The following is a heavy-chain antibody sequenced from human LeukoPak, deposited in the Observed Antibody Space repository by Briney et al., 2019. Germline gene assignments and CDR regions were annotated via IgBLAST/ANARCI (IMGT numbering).Heavy chain of an antibody. V-gene: IGHV4-61*02. CDR2: IYTSGST. CDR3: ARLQTDYYYYGMDV. CDR1: GGSISSGSYY. J-gene: IGHJ6*02. Sequence: SQTLSLTCTVSGGSISSGSYYWSWIRQPAGKGLEWIGRIYTSGSTNYNPSLKSRVTISVDTSKNQFSLKLSSVTAADTAVYYCARLQTDYYYYGMDVWGQGTTVTVSS.